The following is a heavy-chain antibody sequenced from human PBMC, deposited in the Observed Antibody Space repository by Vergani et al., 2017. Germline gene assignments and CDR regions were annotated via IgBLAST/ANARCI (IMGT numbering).Heavy chain of an antibody. J-gene: IGHJ2*01. CDR2: IIPIFGTA. CDR1: GGTFSSYA. V-gene: IGHV1-69*06. CDR3: ASPGIAVAVDWYFDL. Sequence: QVQLVQSGAEVKKPGSSVKVSCKASGGTFSSYAISWVRQAPGQGLEWMGGIIPIFGTANYAQKFQGRVTMTRNTSISTAYMELSSLRSEDTAVYYCASPGIAVAVDWYFDLWGRGTLVTGSS. D-gene: IGHD6-19*01.